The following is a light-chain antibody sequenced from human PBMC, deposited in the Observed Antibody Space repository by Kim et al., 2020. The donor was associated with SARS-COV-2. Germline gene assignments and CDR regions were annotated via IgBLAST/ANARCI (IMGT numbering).Light chain of an antibody. J-gene: IGKJ4*01. CDR2: DAS. Sequence: EIVLTQSPATLSLPPGERATLSCSASQSVSSYLAWYQQKPGQAPRLLIYDASNRATAIPVRFSGSGSGTDFTLTISSLEPEDFAVYYCQQRRNWPPSFGGGTQGDSK. CDR1: QSVSSY. CDR3: QQRRNWPPS. V-gene: IGKV3-11*01.